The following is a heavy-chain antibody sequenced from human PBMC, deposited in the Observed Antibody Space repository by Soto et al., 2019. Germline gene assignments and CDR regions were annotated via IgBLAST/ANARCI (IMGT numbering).Heavy chain of an antibody. CDR1: GFTFSSYA. CDR3: AKDRAPDSLSFPQLGGVGMDV. CDR2: ISGSGGST. Sequence: EVQLLESGGGLVQPGGSLRLSCAASGFTFSSYAMSWVRQAPGKGLEWVSAISGSGGSTYYADSVKGRFTISRDNSKNPLYLQMNSLRAEDTAVYYCAKDRAPDSLSFPQLGGVGMDVWGQGTTVTVSS. J-gene: IGHJ6*02. V-gene: IGHV3-23*01. D-gene: IGHD6-6*01.